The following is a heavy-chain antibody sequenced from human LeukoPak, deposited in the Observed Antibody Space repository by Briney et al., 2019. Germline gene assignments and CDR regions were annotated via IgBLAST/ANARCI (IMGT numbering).Heavy chain of an antibody. CDR2: IYPGDSDT. J-gene: IGHJ6*02. V-gene: IGHV5-51*01. CDR1: GYSFTSYW. Sequence: GESLQISCKGSGYSFTSYWIGWVRQMPGKGLEWMGIIYPGDSDTRNSPSFQDQVTISADKSISTAYLQWSSLKASDTAMYYCARQASGYSYGYLVDVWGQGTTVTVSS. D-gene: IGHD5-18*01. CDR3: ARQASGYSYGYLVDV.